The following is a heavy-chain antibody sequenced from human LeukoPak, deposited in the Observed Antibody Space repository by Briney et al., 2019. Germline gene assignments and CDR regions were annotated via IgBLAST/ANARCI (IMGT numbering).Heavy chain of an antibody. J-gene: IGHJ5*02. Sequence: SETLSLTCTVSGGSISSYYWSWIRQPPGKGLEWIGYIYYSGSTYYNPSLKSRVTISVDTSKNQFSLNLTSVTAADTAVYYCARTVAGTDWLDPWGRGTLVTVSS. CDR2: IYYSGST. CDR1: GGSISSYY. CDR3: ARTVAGTDWLDP. D-gene: IGHD6-19*01. V-gene: IGHV4-59*08.